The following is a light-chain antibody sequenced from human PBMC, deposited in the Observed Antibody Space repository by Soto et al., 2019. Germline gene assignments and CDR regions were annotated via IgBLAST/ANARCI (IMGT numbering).Light chain of an antibody. V-gene: IGKV3-20*01. J-gene: IGKJ1*01. CDR2: GAS. CDR1: QSVSSSY. CDR3: QQYGSSPGT. Sequence: EIVFTQSPCALSLSPGERATLSCRASQSVSSSYLAWYQQKPGQAPRLLIYGASSRATGIPDRFSGSGSGTDFTLTISRLEPEDLAVYYCQQYGSSPGTFGQGTKVDIK.